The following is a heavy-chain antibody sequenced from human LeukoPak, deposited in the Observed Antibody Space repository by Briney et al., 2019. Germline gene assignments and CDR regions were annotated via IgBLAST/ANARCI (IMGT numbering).Heavy chain of an antibody. CDR3: ATFRWGIGFEY. CDR1: GYPINNAYY. D-gene: IGHD3-16*01. V-gene: IGHV4-38-2*01. Sequence: SETLSLTCGVSGYPINNAYYWVWIRQPPGKGLEWIGSLYHPDSTYYNPSLKSRVTISVDTSRNQFSLRLNSVTAADTAVYYCATFRWGIGFEYWGPGTLVTVSS. J-gene: IGHJ4*02. CDR2: LYHPDST.